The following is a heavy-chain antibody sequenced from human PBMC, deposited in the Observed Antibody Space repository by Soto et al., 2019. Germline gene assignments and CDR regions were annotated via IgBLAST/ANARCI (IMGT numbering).Heavy chain of an antibody. V-gene: IGHV4-4*02. CDR3: GILHSSSWYTGYYFDS. D-gene: IGHD6-13*01. CDR2: IYHSGST. CDR1: GGSISSSNW. Sequence: SETLSLTCAVSGGSISSSNWWSWVRQPPGKGLEWIGEIYHSGSTNYNPSLKSRVTISVDKSKNQFSLKLSSVTAADTAVYYCGILHSSSWYTGYYFDSWGQGTLVTVSS. J-gene: IGHJ4*02.